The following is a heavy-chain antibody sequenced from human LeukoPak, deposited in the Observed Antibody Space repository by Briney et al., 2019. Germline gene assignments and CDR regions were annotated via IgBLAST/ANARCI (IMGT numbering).Heavy chain of an antibody. CDR2: IIPIFGTA. Sequence: SAKVSCKASGGTFSSYAISWVRQAPGQGLEWMGGIIPIFGTANYAQKFQGRVTITADESTSTAYMELSSLRSEDTAVYYCARAEVGATTAFDYWGQGTLVTVSS. V-gene: IGHV1-69*13. J-gene: IGHJ4*02. CDR1: GGTFSSYA. CDR3: ARAEVGATTAFDY. D-gene: IGHD1-26*01.